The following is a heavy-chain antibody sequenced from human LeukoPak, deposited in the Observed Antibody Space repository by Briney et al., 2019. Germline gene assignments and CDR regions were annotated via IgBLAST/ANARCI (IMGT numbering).Heavy chain of an antibody. CDR3: ARGTMVRGVIITEGY. V-gene: IGHV1-2*02. CDR2: INPNSGGT. CDR1: GYTFTGYY. J-gene: IGHJ4*02. Sequence: ASVKVSCKASGYTFTGYYMHWVRQAPGQGLEWMGWINPNSGGTNYAQKFQGRVTMTRDTSISTAYMELSRLRSDDTAVYYCARGTMVRGVIITEGYWGQGTLVTVSS. D-gene: IGHD3-10*01.